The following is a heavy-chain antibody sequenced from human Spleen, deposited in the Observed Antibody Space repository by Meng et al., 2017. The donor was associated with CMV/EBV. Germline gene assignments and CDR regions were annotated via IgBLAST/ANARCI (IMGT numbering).Heavy chain of an antibody. CDR2: IYYSGTI. Sequence: SVSSGSYYWTWIRQPPGKGLEWSGYIYYSGTINYNPSLKGRVTISIDTSKNQFSLKLSSVTAADTAVYYCARWDYDFWSGYYSFDYWGQGTLVTVSS. V-gene: IGHV4-61*01. CDR3: ARWDYDFWSGYYSFDY. CDR1: SVSSGSYY. D-gene: IGHD3-3*01. J-gene: IGHJ4*02.